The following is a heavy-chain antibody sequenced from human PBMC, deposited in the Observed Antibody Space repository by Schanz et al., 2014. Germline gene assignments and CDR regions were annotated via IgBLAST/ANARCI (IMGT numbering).Heavy chain of an antibody. V-gene: IGHV3-7*01. CDR2: IKQDGSEK. Sequence: AQLVESGGGVVQPGRSLRLSCAASGFIFSNSWMSWVRQAPGKGLEWVANIKQDGSEKYYVDSVKGRFTISRDNSRNTLYLQMNSLRTEDTAVYYCAKELNRRGGQTNFYYYYGMDVWGQGTTVTVSS. J-gene: IGHJ6*02. CDR1: GFIFSNSW. D-gene: IGHD5-12*01. CDR3: AKELNRRGGQTNFYYYYGMDV.